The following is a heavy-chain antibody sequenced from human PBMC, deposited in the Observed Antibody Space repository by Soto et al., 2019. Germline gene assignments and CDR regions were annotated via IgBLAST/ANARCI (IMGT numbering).Heavy chain of an antibody. CDR3: ARDLGWAFDS. CDR1: GFTFSTFS. CDR2: ISGGGRPI. J-gene: IGHJ4*02. V-gene: IGHV3-48*02. D-gene: IGHD6-19*01. Sequence: EVQLVESGGCSVQPGGSLRLSCAASGFTFSTFSMNWVRQAPGRGLEWISYISGGGRPISYADSVKGRFTISRDNAKNSLYLQMDSLTEEDTAVYYCARDLGWAFDSWGQGTLVTVSS.